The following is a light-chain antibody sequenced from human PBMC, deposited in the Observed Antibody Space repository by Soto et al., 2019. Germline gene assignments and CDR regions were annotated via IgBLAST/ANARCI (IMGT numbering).Light chain of an antibody. CDR2: DAS. CDR3: LQRSNWPPALT. CDR1: QSVSSY. J-gene: IGKJ4*01. V-gene: IGKV3-11*01. Sequence: EIVLTQSPATLSLSPGERATLSCRASQSVSSYLAWYQQKPGQAPRLLIYDASNRATGIPARFSGSGSGTDFTLTISSLEPEDFAVYYCLQRSNWPPALTFGGGTKVDIK.